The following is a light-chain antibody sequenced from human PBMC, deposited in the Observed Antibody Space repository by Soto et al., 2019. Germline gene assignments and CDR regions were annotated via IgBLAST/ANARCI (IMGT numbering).Light chain of an antibody. CDR1: QSVSSY. CDR2: DAS. CDR3: QQRSNWPIT. J-gene: IGKJ3*01. V-gene: IGKV3-11*01. Sequence: EIVLTQSPATLSLSPGERATLSCRASQSVSSYLAWYQQKPGQAPRLLIYDASNRATGIPARFSGSGSGTDFPLTIGSLETEDFAVYYFQQRSNWPITFSPRTKVHIK.